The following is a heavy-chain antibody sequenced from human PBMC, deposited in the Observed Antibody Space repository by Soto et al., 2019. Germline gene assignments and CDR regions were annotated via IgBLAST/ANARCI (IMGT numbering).Heavy chain of an antibody. CDR3: ARGLGWRRGPFDC. D-gene: IGHD2-21*01. V-gene: IGHV3-48*02. Sequence: EVKLVESGGGLVQPGGSLRLSCAASGFSLSTYSMYWVRQAPGKGLEWLSYISSSTKTIFYADSVKGRFTISRDSANNSLYLQMNSLRDEDSAVYFCARGLGWRRGPFDCWGQGTLVAVSP. CDR2: ISSSTKTI. J-gene: IGHJ4*02. CDR1: GFSLSTYS.